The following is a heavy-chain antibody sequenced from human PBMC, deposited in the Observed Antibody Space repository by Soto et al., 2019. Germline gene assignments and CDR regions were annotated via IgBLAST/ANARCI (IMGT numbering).Heavy chain of an antibody. J-gene: IGHJ4*02. CDR2: IKYDGNEK. CDR3: ARVRYYDRNFDY. Sequence: GGSLRLSCAAAGFIFTNYWMSWVRQAPGKGLEWVAIIKYDGNEKYYVDPVKGRFTISRDNAKNSVYLQMSSLRAEDTAVYYCARVRYYDRNFDYWGQGTLVIVSS. D-gene: IGHD3-22*01. CDR1: GFIFTNYW. V-gene: IGHV3-7*05.